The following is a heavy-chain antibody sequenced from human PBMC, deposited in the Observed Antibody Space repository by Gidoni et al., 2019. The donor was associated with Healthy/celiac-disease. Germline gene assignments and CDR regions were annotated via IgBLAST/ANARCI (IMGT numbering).Heavy chain of an antibody. V-gene: IGHV3-23*01. Sequence: EVQLLESGGGLVQPGGSLRLSCAASGFTFSSYAMSWVRQAPGKGLEGVSAISGSGGSTYYADSVKGRFTISRDNSKNTLYLQMNSLRAEDTAVYYCAKDIAAQTTYYYGMDVWGQGTTVTVSS. CDR3: AKDIAAQTTYYYGMDV. CDR2: ISGSGGST. D-gene: IGHD6-13*01. J-gene: IGHJ6*02. CDR1: GFTFSSYA.